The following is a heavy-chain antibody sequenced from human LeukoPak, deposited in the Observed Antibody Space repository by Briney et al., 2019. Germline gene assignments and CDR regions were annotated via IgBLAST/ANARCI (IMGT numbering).Heavy chain of an antibody. V-gene: IGHV5-51*01. CDR2: IYPGDSDT. J-gene: IGHJ5*02. Sequence: GASLQISCKGSGSIFTSYWIGWVRQLPGKGLEWMGIIYPGDSDTRYSPSFQGQVTISADKSISTAYLQWSSLKASDTAMYYCARAGDVNWFDPWGQGTLVTVSS. CDR1: GSIFTSYW. CDR3: ARAGDVNWFDP.